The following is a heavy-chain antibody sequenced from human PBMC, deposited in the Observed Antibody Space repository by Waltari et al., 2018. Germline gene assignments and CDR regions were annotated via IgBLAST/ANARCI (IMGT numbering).Heavy chain of an antibody. CDR3: AKYRRGSSIAARSIPDYYYYGMDV. J-gene: IGHJ6*02. Sequence: EVQLLESGGGLVQPGGSLRLSCAASGFTFSSYAMSWVRQAPGKGLEWVSACGGSGGSTHYAHSVKGRFTISRDNSKNTLYLQMNSLRAEDTAVYDCAKYRRGSSIAARSIPDYYYYGMDVWGQGTTVTVSS. V-gene: IGHV3-23*01. CDR2: CGGSGGST. CDR1: GFTFSSYA. D-gene: IGHD6-6*01.